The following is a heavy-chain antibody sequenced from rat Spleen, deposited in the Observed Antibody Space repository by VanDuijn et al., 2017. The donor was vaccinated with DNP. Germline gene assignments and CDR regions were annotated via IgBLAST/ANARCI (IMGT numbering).Heavy chain of an antibody. J-gene: IGHJ3*01. Sequence: EVQLVESGGGLVQPGRSLKLSCATSGFTFGDHNMAWVRQAPGKGLEWVGIIIYDGTSAFYGDSVKGRFTVSRDNAKSTLYLQMDSLRSEDTATYYCARRGAKGLFAYWGQGTLVTVSS. V-gene: IGHV5-7*01. CDR2: IIYDGTSA. CDR1: GFTFGDHN. CDR3: ARRGAKGLFAY.